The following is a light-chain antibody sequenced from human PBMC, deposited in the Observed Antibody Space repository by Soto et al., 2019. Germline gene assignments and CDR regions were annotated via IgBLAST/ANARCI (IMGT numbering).Light chain of an antibody. V-gene: IGKV1-5*03. Sequence: DIQMTQSPSTLSASVGDRVTITCRANQTISNCLAWYQQKPGKAPILLIYKVTSLETGVPARFSGCGSGTEFTLTISSLQPDDFATYYCQQYYDYSTFGQGTKVDVK. CDR2: KVT. CDR1: QTISNC. J-gene: IGKJ1*01. CDR3: QQYYDYST.